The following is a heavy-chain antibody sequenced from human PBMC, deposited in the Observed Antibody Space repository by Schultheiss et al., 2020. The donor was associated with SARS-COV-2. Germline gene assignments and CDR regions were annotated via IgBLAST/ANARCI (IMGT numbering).Heavy chain of an antibody. Sequence: GSLRLSCAVYGGPFSGYYWSWIRQPPGKGLEWIGEINHSGSTNYNPSLKSRVSISVDTSKNQLSLKLSSVTAADTAVYYCARPQRYSSGWKWGNNWFDPWGQGTLVTVSS. CDR2: INHSGST. CDR1: GGPFSGYY. J-gene: IGHJ5*02. D-gene: IGHD6-19*01. V-gene: IGHV4-34*01. CDR3: ARPQRYSSGWKWGNNWFDP.